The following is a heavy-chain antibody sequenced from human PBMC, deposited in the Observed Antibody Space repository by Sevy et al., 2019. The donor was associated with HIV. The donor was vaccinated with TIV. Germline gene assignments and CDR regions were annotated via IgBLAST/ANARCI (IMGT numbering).Heavy chain of an antibody. J-gene: IGHJ5*02. CDR3: ARRTAETTTSGWFDP. CDR2: IYYTGKT. D-gene: IGHD4-17*01. CDR1: GASIDSSSYY. Sequence: SETLSLTCTVSGASIDSSSYYWGWIRQPPGKGLEWIWTIYYTGKTYYVPSLKSRVTISADMSNNQFSLRLRSVTAADTAVYYCARRTAETTTSGWFDPWGQGTLVTVSS. V-gene: IGHV4-39*01.